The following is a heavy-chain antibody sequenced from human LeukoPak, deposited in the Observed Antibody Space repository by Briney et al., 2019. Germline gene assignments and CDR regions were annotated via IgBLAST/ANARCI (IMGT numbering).Heavy chain of an antibody. CDR2: IYTSGST. D-gene: IGHD3-16*01. J-gene: IGHJ4*02. CDR1: GGSISSGSYY. Sequence: SQTLSLTCTVSGGSISSGSYYWSWIRQPAGKGLEWIGRIYTSGSTNYNPSLKSRVTISVDTSKNQFSLKLSSVTAADTAVYYCARSLDTFDAYWGQGTLVTVSS. V-gene: IGHV4-61*02. CDR3: ARSLDTFDAY.